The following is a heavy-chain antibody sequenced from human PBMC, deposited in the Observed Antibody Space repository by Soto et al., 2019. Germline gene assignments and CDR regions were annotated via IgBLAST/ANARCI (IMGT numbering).Heavy chain of an antibody. D-gene: IGHD2-8*01. V-gene: IGHV3-30*18. J-gene: IGHJ6*02. CDR3: AKDRGMLSYYYYSGMDV. Sequence: PGKLLVWVAVISDDGSNEYYAVSVEGGFTIFRDNSKNTLYLQMNSLRAEDTAVYYCAKDRGMLSYYYYSGMDVWGQRTSVIV. CDR2: ISDDGSNE.